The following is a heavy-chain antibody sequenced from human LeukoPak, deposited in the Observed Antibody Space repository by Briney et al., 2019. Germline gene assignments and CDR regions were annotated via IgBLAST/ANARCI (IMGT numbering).Heavy chain of an antibody. CDR2: INPNSGGT. V-gene: IGHV1-2*06. CDR1: GYSFTSYW. D-gene: IGHD4-11*01. J-gene: IGHJ5*02. Sequence: GESLKISCKGSGYSFTSYWIGWVRQAPGQGLEWMGRINPNSGGTNYAQKFQGRVTMTRDTSISTAYMELSRLRSDDTAVYYCARDVATTNWFDPWGQGTLVTVSS. CDR3: ARDVATTNWFDP.